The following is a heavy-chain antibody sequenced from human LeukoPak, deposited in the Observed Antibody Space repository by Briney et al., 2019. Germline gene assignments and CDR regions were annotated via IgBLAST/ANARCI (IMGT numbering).Heavy chain of an antibody. CDR1: GFTFSSYA. Sequence: PGGSLRLSCAASGFTFSSYAMSWVRQAPGKGMEWVSAISGSGGSTYYADSVKGRFTISRDNSKNTLYLQMNSLRAEDTAVYYCAKDPEYSGSYYQLIDYWGQGTLVTVSS. CDR2: ISGSGGST. J-gene: IGHJ4*02. V-gene: IGHV3-23*01. CDR3: AKDPEYSGSYYQLIDY. D-gene: IGHD1-26*01.